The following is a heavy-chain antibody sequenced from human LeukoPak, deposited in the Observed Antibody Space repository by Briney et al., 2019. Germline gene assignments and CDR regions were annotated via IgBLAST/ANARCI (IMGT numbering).Heavy chain of an antibody. D-gene: IGHD3-22*01. Sequence: GGSLRLSCAASGFTFSTHWMSWVRQAPGKGLEWVANINEDGSEKYYVDSVKGRFTISRDNAKNPLYLQMNSLRAEDTALYYCARIYYDSSGYRLFDYWGQGTLVTVSS. CDR2: INEDGSEK. J-gene: IGHJ4*02. CDR3: ARIYYDSSGYRLFDY. CDR1: GFTFSTHW. V-gene: IGHV3-7*02.